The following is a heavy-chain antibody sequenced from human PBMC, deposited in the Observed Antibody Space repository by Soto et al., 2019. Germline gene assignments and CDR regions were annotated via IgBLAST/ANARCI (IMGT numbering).Heavy chain of an antibody. CDR1: GFTFSSYS. CDR3: ARVYSHLDYGLDY. V-gene: IGHV3-30*04. J-gene: IGHJ4*01. D-gene: IGHD1-26*01. CDR2: ISYDGSDK. Sequence: PGGSLRLSCAASGFTFSSYSMHWVRQAPGKGLEWVAVISYDGSDKYNADSVKRRFTISRDNSKNTLYLQTNSLRPEDTAVYYCARVYSHLDYGLDYWGHGTLVTVSS.